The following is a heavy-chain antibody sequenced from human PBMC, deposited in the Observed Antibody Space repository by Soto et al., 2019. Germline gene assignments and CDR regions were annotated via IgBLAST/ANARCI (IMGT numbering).Heavy chain of an antibody. J-gene: IGHJ1*01. D-gene: IGHD2-15*01. V-gene: IGHV3-9*01. CDR1: GFTFDDYA. CDR3: AKSGIDCSGGSCYSQEYFQH. Sequence: GGYRRLSCAASGFTFDDYAMHWVRQAPGKGLERVSGISWNSGSIGYADSVKGRFTISRDNAKNSLYLQMNSLRAEDTALYYCAKSGIDCSGGSCYSQEYFQHWGQGTLVTVSS. CDR2: ISWNSGSI.